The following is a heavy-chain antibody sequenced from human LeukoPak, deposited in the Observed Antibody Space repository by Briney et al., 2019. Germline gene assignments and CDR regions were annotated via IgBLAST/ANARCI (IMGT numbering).Heavy chain of an antibody. CDR3: ARQLYGSDY. CDR1: GFSFSTYY. D-gene: IGHD4-17*01. J-gene: IGHJ4*02. CDR2: VNHSGYT. V-gene: IGHV4-34*01. Sequence: SETLSLTCDVSGFSFSTYYWSWIRQSPEKGLEWIGEVNHSGYTNYNPALKGRVTISVDTSKNQFSLKLSSVTAADTAVYYCARQLYGSDYWGQGTGVTVSS.